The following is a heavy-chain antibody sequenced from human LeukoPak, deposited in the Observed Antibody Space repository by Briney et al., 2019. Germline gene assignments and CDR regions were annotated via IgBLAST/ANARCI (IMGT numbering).Heavy chain of an antibody. V-gene: IGHV1-18*01. J-gene: IGHJ4*02. CDR3: ARESAAGYIDY. D-gene: IGHD6-13*01. CDR2: TSAYNGNT. Sequence: GASVKVSCKASGYTFTSYGISWVRQAPGQGLEWMGWTSAYNGNTNYAQRLQGRVTMTTDTSTSTAYMELRSLRSDDTAVYYCARESAAGYIDYWGQGTLVTVSS. CDR1: GYTFTSYG.